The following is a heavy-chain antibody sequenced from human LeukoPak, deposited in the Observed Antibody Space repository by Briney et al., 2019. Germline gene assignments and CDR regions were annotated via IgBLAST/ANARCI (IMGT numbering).Heavy chain of an antibody. CDR2: IRYDGSNR. J-gene: IGHJ3*02. CDR1: GFTFSSYG. V-gene: IGHV3-30*02. D-gene: IGHD3-9*01. CDR3: AKDGAYYDIFRETQDDAFDI. Sequence: GGSLRLSCAASGFTFSSYGMHWVRQAPGKGLEWVAFIRYDGSNRYYADSVKGRFTISRDNSKNTLYLQMNSLRAEDTAVYYCAKDGAYYDIFRETQDDAFDIWGQGTMVTVSS.